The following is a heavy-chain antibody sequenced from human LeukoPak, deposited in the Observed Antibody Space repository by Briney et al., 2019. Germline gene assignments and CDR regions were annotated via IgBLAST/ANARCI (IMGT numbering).Heavy chain of an antibody. J-gene: IGHJ4*02. CDR1: GFTFNSYV. CDR2: ISSNGGST. D-gene: IGHD1-14*01. V-gene: IGHV3-64D*09. CDR3: GKAAGKWIPDY. Sequence: PGGSLRLSCSASGFTFNSYVMHWVRQAPGKGLEYVSAISSNGGSTYYADSVKGRFTISRDNSKNTLYLQMSSLRGEDTAVYYCGKAAGKWIPDYWGQGTLVTVS.